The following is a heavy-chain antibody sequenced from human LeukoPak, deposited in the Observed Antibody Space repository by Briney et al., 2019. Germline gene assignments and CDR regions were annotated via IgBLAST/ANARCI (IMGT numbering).Heavy chain of an antibody. J-gene: IGHJ4*02. CDR3: ARVHSSGYVPDY. CDR1: GFTFSSYA. V-gene: IGHV3-64*01. D-gene: IGHD6-19*01. CDR2: ISSNGGST. Sequence: GGSLRLSCAASGFTFSSYAMHWVRQAPGRGLEYVSAISSNGGSTYYANSVKGRFTISRDNSKNTLYLQMGSLRAEDMAVYYCARVHSSGYVPDYWGQGTLVTVSS.